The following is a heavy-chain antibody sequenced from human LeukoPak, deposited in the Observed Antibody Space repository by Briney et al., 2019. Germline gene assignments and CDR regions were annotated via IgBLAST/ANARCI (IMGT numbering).Heavy chain of an antibody. CDR3: ASRDYYDSSGYHDAFDI. D-gene: IGHD3-22*01. CDR2: IYSGGRT. V-gene: IGHV3-53*01. J-gene: IGHJ3*02. CDR1: GFTVSSNY. Sequence: PGGSLRLSCAASGFTVSSNYMSWVRQAPGKGLECVAVIYSGGRTYYADSVKGRFTISRDNSKNTLYLQMNSLRAEDTAVYYCASRDYYDSSGYHDAFDIWGQGTLVTVSS.